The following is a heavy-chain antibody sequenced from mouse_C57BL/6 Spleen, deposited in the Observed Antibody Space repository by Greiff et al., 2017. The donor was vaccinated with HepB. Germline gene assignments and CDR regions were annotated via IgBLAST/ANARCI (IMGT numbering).Heavy chain of an antibody. CDR1: GYTFTSYW. J-gene: IGHJ2*01. D-gene: IGHD2-1*01. Sequence: QVQLKQPGTELVKPGASVKLSCKASGYTFTSYWMHWVKQRPGQGLEWIGNINPSNGGTNYNEKFKSKATLTVDKSSSTAYMQRSSLTSEDSAVYYCASGNYRRYFDYWGQGTTLTVSS. V-gene: IGHV1-53*01. CDR3: ASGNYRRYFDY. CDR2: INPSNGGT.